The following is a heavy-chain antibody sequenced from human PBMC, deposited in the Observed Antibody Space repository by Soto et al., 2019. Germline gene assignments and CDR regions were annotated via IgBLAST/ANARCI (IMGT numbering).Heavy chain of an antibody. CDR3: AHRASPPDLEGQFYPYYYYYGLDV. J-gene: IGHJ6*02. CDR2: IYWDDDK. D-gene: IGHD1-1*01. Sequence: SGPPQIKPTQNLTQTFTFYRFQLNNCRVGVSLIHQPPGKAQERHAFIYWDDDKRYSPSLKSRLTITKDTSKNQVVLIMTNMDPVDTATYYCAHRASPPDLEGQFYPYYYYYGLDVWGQGTTVTVSS. V-gene: IGHV2-5*02. CDR1: RFQLNNCRVG.